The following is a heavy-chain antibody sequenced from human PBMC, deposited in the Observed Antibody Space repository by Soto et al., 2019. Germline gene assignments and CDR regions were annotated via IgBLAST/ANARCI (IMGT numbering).Heavy chain of an antibody. Sequence: EVQLVESGGGLVQPGRSLRLSCAASGFTFDDYAMHWVRHAPGKGLEWVSGISWYSGSIGYADSVKGRFTISRDNAKNSLYLQMNSLIAEDTALYDCAKDIDPTVPPGSFDAFDIWGQGTMVTVSS. CDR2: ISWYSGSI. D-gene: IGHD4-17*01. CDR1: GFTFDDYA. J-gene: IGHJ3*02. V-gene: IGHV3-9*01. CDR3: AKDIDPTVPPGSFDAFDI.